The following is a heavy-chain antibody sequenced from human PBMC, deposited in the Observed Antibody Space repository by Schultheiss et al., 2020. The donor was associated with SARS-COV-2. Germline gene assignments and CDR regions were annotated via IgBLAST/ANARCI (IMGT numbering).Heavy chain of an antibody. CDR2: IIHIGST. CDR1: GGSFSGYY. V-gene: IGHV4-34*12. Sequence: SQTLSLTCGVYGGSFSGYYWNWIRKPPGKGLECIGEIIHIGSTNYNPSLKSRVTMSVDTSKNQFSLKLSSVTAADTAVYYCARISRSSSSGGLDYWGQGTLVTLL. CDR3: ARISRSSSSGGLDY. J-gene: IGHJ4*02. D-gene: IGHD6-6*01.